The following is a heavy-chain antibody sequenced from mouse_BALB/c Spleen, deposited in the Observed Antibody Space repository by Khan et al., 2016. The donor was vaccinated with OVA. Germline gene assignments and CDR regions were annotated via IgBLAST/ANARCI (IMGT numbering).Heavy chain of an antibody. V-gene: IGHV5-4*02. CDR1: GFTFSDYY. J-gene: IGHJ3*01. Sequence: EVELVESGGGLVKPGGSLKLSCAASGFTFSDYYMYWVRQTPEKRLEWVATISDGGSYTYYPDSVKGRFTISSDDVKNNLYLQGSGLKSEDSAMYYCARGFYGGPFIYWGQGTLVTVSA. CDR2: ISDGGSYT. D-gene: IGHD1-1*02. CDR3: ARGFYGGPFIY.